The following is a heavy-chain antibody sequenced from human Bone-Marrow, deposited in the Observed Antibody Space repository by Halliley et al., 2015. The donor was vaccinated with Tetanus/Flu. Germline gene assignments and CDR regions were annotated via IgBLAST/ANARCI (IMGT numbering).Heavy chain of an antibody. J-gene: IGHJ4*02. V-gene: IGHV3-20*03. CDR2: IDWSSSRT. Sequence: KGRGWVSGIDWSSSRTGYADSVKGRFTISRDKAKNALYLQMSSLRAEDTALYYCARGEGSFDLWGQGTLVTVSS. CDR3: ARGEGSFDL. D-gene: IGHD2-21*01.